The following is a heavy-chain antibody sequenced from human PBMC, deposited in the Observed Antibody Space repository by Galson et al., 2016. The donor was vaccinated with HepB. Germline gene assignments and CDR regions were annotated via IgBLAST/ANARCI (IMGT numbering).Heavy chain of an antibody. D-gene: IGHD3-9*01. V-gene: IGHV1-69*13. CDR1: GDTFSNPG. Sequence: SVKVSCKASGDTFSNPGISWVRQAPGQGLEWMGGIIPLFGTTKYSQKFQGRVTITADASRSTAYMELSSLTSDDAAVYYGAWGRAGYHPDHWGRGTLVSVSS. J-gene: IGHJ4*02. CDR2: IIPLFGTT. CDR3: AWGRAGYHPDH.